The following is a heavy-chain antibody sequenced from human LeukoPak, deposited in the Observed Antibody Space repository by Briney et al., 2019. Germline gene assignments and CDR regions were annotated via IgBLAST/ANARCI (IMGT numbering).Heavy chain of an antibody. V-gene: IGHV3-7*01. Sequence: PGGSLRLSCAASGFTFSNDWMIWVRQAPGKGLEWVANIKPDEGEKYYVDSVKGRFTVSRDNAKNSLYLQMNSLRAEDTAVYYCARDWAVTSVDYWGQGTLVTVSS. J-gene: IGHJ4*02. CDR2: IKPDEGEK. CDR1: GFTFSNDW. D-gene: IGHD4-17*01. CDR3: ARDWAVTSVDY.